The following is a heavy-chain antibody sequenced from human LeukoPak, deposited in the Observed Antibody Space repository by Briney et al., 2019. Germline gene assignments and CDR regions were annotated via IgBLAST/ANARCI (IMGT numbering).Heavy chain of an antibody. CDR3: ARYSGYRYGMGFDY. CDR2: IYYSGST. Sequence: SETLSLTCTVSGGSISSYYWSWIRQPPGKGLEWIGYIYYSGSTNYNPSLKSRVTISVDTSKNQFSLKLSSVTAADTAVYYCARYSGYRYGMGFDYWGRETLVTVSS. CDR1: GGSISSYY. V-gene: IGHV4-59*01. D-gene: IGHD5-18*01. J-gene: IGHJ4*02.